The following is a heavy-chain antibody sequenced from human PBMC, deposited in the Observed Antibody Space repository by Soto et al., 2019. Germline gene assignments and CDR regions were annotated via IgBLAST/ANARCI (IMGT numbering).Heavy chain of an antibody. Sequence: QVQLQESGPGLVKPSETLSLTCTVSGGSIGSYYWSWIRQPPGKGLEWIGYIYYGGSTNYNPSLKSRVTISVDTSKNQFSLKLSSLTAADTAVYYCARSPGFYFDYWGQGTLVTVSS. D-gene: IGHD3-10*01. CDR3: ARSPGFYFDY. J-gene: IGHJ4*02. V-gene: IGHV4-59*01. CDR1: GGSIGSYY. CDR2: IYYGGST.